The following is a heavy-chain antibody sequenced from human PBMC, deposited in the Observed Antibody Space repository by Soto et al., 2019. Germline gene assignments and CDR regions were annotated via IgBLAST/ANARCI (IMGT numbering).Heavy chain of an antibody. D-gene: IGHD3-10*01. J-gene: IGHJ4*02. Sequence: GASVKVSCKASGYIFTSYYIHWVRQAPGQGLEWMGWINPFDGSRMFAQSFQGRVTMTRDTSTSTVYMEVSSLRSEDTAVYYCSSVDPGETSPFDHWGQGNQVTVSS. CDR3: SSVDPGETSPFDH. CDR2: INPFDGSR. CDR1: GYIFTSYY. V-gene: IGHV1-46*03.